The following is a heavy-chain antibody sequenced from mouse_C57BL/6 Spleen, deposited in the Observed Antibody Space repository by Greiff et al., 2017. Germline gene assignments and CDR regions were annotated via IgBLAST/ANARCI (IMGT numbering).Heavy chain of an antibody. CDR1: GYTFTSYW. J-gene: IGHJ1*03. CDR3: ARGTTVVHYWYFDV. Sequence: QVQLQQPGAELVKPGASVKMSCKASGYTFTSYWTTWVKQRPGQGLEWIGDIYPGSGSTNYNEKFKSKATLTVDTSSSTAYMQLSSLTSEDSAVYYCARGTTVVHYWYFDVWGTGTTVTVSS. V-gene: IGHV1-55*01. D-gene: IGHD1-1*01. CDR2: IYPGSGST.